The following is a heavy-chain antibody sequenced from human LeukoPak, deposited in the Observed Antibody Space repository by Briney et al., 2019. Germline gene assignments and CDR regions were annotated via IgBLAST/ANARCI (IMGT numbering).Heavy chain of an antibody. D-gene: IGHD3-10*01. CDR2: ISAYNGNT. CDR3: ARVLGYYGSSWFDP. Sequence: GASVKVSCKASGYTFTSYGISWVRQAPGQGLEWMGWISAYNGNTNYAQKLQGRVTMTTDTSTRTAYMELRSLRSDDTAVYYCARVLGYYGSSWFDPWGQGTLVTVSS. J-gene: IGHJ5*02. V-gene: IGHV1-18*01. CDR1: GYTFTSYG.